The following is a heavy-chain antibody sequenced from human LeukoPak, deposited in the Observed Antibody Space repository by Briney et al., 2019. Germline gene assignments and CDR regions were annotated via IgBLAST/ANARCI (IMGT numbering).Heavy chain of an antibody. CDR1: GFTVSSNY. Sequence: PGGSLRLSCAASGFTVSSNYMSWVRQAPGKGLEWVSVIYSGGCTYYADSVKGRFTISRDNSKNTLYLQMNSLRAEDTAVYYCAKARGYSYGYDIYFDYWGRGTLVTVSS. CDR2: IYSGGCT. V-gene: IGHV3-53*01. J-gene: IGHJ4*02. CDR3: AKARGYSYGYDIYFDY. D-gene: IGHD5-18*01.